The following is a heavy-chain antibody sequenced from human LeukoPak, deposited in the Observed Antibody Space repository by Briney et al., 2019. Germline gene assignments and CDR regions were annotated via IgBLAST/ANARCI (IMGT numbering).Heavy chain of an antibody. CDR1: GFTFSSYW. CDR3: ARTVVVITPPYFDY. Sequence: GGSLRLSCAASGFTFSSYWMSWVRQAPGKGLEWVANIKQDGSEKYYVDSVKGRFTISRDNAKNSLYLQMNSLRAEDTAVYYCARTVVVITPPYFDYWGRGTLVTVSS. D-gene: IGHD3-22*01. J-gene: IGHJ4*02. CDR2: IKQDGSEK. V-gene: IGHV3-7*01.